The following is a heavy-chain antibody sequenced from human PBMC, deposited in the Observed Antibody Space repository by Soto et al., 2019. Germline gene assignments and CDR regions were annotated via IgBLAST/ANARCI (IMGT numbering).Heavy chain of an antibody. V-gene: IGHV3-9*01. CDR3: AKEGPGEPSSSCKNWLDT. J-gene: IGHJ5*02. CDR2: ISWNSGII. D-gene: IGHD6-13*01. Sequence: GGSXRLSWSSSVLTLDDYSMHWVRQAPGKGLEWVSGISWNSGIIAYADSVNGRFTISRYNARNSFYLQMNSLRAEDTALYYCAKEGPGEPSSSCKNWLDTWGQGPLVTVSS. CDR1: VLTLDDYS.